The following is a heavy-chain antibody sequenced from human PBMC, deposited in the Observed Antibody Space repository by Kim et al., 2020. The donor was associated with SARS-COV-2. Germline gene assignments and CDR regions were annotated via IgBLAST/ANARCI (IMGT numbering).Heavy chain of an antibody. D-gene: IGHD6-19*01. J-gene: IGHJ6*02. CDR1: GFTFSSYS. V-gene: IGHV3-21*01. CDR2: ISSSSSYI. CDR3: ARVQQWLGHYYYYYGMDV. Sequence: GGSLRLSCAASGFTFSSYSMNWVRQAPGKGLEWVSFISSSSSYIYYADSVKGRFTISRDNAKNSLYLQMNSLRAEDTAVYYCARVQQWLGHYYYYYGMDVWGQGTTVTVSS.